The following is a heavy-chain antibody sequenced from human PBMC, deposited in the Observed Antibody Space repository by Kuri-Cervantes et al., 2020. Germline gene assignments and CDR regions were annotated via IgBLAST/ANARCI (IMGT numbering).Heavy chain of an antibody. V-gene: IGHV3-30*03. CDR1: GFTFRSYG. J-gene: IGHJ3*02. D-gene: IGHD1-26*01. Sequence: GGSRRLSLPASGFTFRSYGMHWVRQAPGKGLECVAVISYDGSNKYYADSVKCRFTISRDNSKNTLYLQMNSLRAEDTPVYYCAREVGATSHFWLHTRKDAFDIWGQGTMVTVSS. CDR3: AREVGATSHFWLHTRKDAFDI. CDR2: ISYDGSNK.